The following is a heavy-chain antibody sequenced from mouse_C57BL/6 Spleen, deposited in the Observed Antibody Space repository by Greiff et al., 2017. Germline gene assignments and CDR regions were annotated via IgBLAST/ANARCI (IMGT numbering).Heavy chain of an antibody. J-gene: IGHJ2*01. CDR1: GYTFTSYW. CDR3: ARFGDADY. Sequence: QVQLQQPGAELVMPGASVKLSCKASGYTFTSYWMHWVKQRPGQGLECIGEIDPSDSYTNYNQKFKGKSTLTVDKSSSTAYMQLSSLTSEDSAVYYCARFGDADYWGQGTTLTVSS. V-gene: IGHV1-69*01. D-gene: IGHD2-13*01. CDR2: IDPSDSYT.